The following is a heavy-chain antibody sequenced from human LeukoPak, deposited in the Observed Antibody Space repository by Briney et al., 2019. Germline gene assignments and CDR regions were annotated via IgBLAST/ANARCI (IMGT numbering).Heavy chain of an antibody. J-gene: IGHJ4*02. Sequence: PGGSLRLSCAASGFTFSRYSMNWVRQAPGKGLEWVSSISSSSSYIYYADSVKGRFTISRDNAKNSLYLQMNSLRAEDTAVYYCANAARFGELLTWGQGTLVTVSS. CDR1: GFTFSRYS. CDR3: ANAARFGELLT. CDR2: ISSSSSYI. V-gene: IGHV3-21*01. D-gene: IGHD3-10*02.